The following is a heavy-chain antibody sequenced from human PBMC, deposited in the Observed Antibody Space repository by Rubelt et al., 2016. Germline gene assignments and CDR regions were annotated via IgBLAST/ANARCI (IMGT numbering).Heavy chain of an antibody. CDR1: GFTFRNYA. CDR2: IGSTSYT. D-gene: IGHD1-1*01. CDR3: AKGWNGDD. Sequence: GGRLVQPGGSLRLSCAASGFTFRNYAMTWVRQASGKGLEWVSSIGSTSYTYYADSVKGRFTISRDNSKNTLYLQMNSLRAEDTAIYYCAKGWNGDDWGQGTLVTVSS. J-gene: IGHJ4*02. V-gene: IGHV3-23*01.